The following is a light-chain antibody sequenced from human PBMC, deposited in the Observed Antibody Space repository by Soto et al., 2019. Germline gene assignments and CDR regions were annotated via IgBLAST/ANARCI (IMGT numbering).Light chain of an antibody. Sequence: QSALTQPASVSGSPGQSITISCTGTNSDIGAFDYVAWYQQHPGNAPKLIIFAVRNRPSGVSNRFSGSKSANTASLTISGLQSEDEADYYCSSWATSSSLLFGGGTKLTVL. V-gene: IGLV2-14*03. J-gene: IGLJ2*01. CDR1: NSDIGAFDY. CDR3: SSWATSSSLL. CDR2: AVR.